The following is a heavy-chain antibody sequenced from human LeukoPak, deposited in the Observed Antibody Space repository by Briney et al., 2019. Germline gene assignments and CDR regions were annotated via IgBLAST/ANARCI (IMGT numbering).Heavy chain of an antibody. D-gene: IGHD3-22*01. CDR1: GGSMFSYY. V-gene: IGHV4-4*08. Sequence: SEPLSLTCTVSGGSMFSYYWNWIRQPAGKGLEWIGYIYSSGITNYSPSLRSRGTISVATSRNQFSLRLTSVTAADTAIYYCARRAYYDSSGYHPTSGYFDLWGRGTLVTVSS. CDR3: ARRAYYDSSGYHPTSGYFDL. CDR2: IYSSGIT. J-gene: IGHJ2*01.